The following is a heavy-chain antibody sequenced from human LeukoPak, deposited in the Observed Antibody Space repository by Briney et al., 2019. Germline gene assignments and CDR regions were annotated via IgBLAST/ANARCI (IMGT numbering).Heavy chain of an antibody. CDR3: AREKWSMVRGVFDY. CDR1: DGSISSSNW. CDR2: IYHSGST. Sequence: SGTLSLTCAVSDGSISSSNWWSWVRQPPGKGLEWIGEIYHSGSTNYNPSLKSRVTISVDKSKNHFSLRLSSVTAADTAVYYCAREKWSMVRGVFDYWGQGTLVTVSS. D-gene: IGHD3-10*01. J-gene: IGHJ4*02. V-gene: IGHV4-4*02.